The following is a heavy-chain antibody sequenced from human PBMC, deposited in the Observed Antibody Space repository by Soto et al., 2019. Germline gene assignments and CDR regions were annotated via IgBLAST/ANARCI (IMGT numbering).Heavy chain of an antibody. V-gene: IGHV1-18*01. CDR1: GYTFTSYG. CDR2: ISAYNGNT. D-gene: IGHD3-22*01. Sequence: ASVKVSCKASGYTFTSYGISWVRQAPGQGLEWMGWISAYNGNTNYAQKLQGRVTMTTDTSTSTAYMELRSLRSDDTAVYYCARDYYYSSGYSNLFVPWGKGTLVTVSA. J-gene: IGHJ5*02. CDR3: ARDYYYSSGYSNLFVP.